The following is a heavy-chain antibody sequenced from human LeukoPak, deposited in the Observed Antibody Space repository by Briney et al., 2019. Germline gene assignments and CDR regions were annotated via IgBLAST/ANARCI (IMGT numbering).Heavy chain of an antibody. V-gene: IGHV3-33*07. Sequence: GGSLRLSCAPSGFTFGMYGMIWVRQAPGKGLEWVTTVSYDGRNTYYADSVKGRFTISRDNSKNTLYLQMNSLTDEDMAIYYCARDYRKDIVVVTAILHYWGQGTLVTVSS. D-gene: IGHD2-21*02. J-gene: IGHJ4*02. CDR3: ARDYRKDIVVVTAILHY. CDR2: VSYDGRNT. CDR1: GFTFGMYG.